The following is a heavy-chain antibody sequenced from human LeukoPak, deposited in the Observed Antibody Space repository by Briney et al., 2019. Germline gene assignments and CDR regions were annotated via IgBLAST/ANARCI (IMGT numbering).Heavy chain of an antibody. CDR3: APEVWELQGASDI. D-gene: IGHD1-7*01. V-gene: IGHV3-23*01. CDR1: GFTFSSYA. Sequence: PGGSLRLSCAASGFTFSSYAMSWVRQAPGKGLEWVSAISGSGGRTHYADSVKGRFTISRDNSKNTLYLQMNSLRAEDTALYYCAPEVWELQGASDIWGQGTMVTVSS. CDR2: ISGSGGRT. J-gene: IGHJ3*02.